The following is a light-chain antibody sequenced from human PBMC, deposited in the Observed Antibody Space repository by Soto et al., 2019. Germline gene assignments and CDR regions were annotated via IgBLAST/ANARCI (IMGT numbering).Light chain of an antibody. CDR1: QGISSY. V-gene: IGKV1-9*01. CDR3: QQLNGYPLT. J-gene: IGKJ4*01. CDR2: TAS. Sequence: DIQLTQSPSFLSASVGDRVTITCRASQGISSYLAWYQQKPGKAPNLLIYTASTLQSGGPSRSSGSGSGTEFTLTISSLQPEDSATYYCQQLNGYPLTFGGGTKVQI.